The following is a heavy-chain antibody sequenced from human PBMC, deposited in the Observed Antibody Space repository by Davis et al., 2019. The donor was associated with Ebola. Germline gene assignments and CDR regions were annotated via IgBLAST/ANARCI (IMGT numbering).Heavy chain of an antibody. Sequence: HPQTLSPTCAISGDSAPINRAGWTSLRQSPSRGLEWLGRTYYKSKWYNDYAVSVKSRITINPDTSKNQFSLQLNSVTPEDTAVYYCVRGWGRIGMGVWGQGTTVTVSS. CDR3: VRGWGRIGMGV. CDR1: GDSAPINRAG. J-gene: IGHJ6*02. D-gene: IGHD1-26*01. CDR2: TYYKSKWYN. V-gene: IGHV6-1*01.